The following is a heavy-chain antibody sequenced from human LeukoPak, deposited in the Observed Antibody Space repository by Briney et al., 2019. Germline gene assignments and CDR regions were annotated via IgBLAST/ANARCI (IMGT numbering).Heavy chain of an antibody. CDR2: IIPIFGTA. CDR1: GGTFSSYA. Sequence: SVKVSCKASGGTFSSYAISWVRQAPGQGLEWMGGIIPIFGTANYAQKFQGRVTITADESTSTAYMELSSLRSEDTAVYYCARGVPGTEAGGGGNWFDPWGQGTLVTVSS. V-gene: IGHV1-69*13. D-gene: IGHD6-19*01. CDR3: ARGVPGTEAGGGGNWFDP. J-gene: IGHJ5*02.